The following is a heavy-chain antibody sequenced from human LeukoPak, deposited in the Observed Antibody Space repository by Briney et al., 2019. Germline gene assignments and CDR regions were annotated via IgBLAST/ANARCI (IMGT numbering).Heavy chain of an antibody. CDR2: IKQDGSEK. D-gene: IGHD6-6*01. CDR3: ARDRYSSSSRYMDV. Sequence: GGSLRLSCAASGFTFSNYWMSWVRQAPGKGLEWVANIKQDGSEKYYVNSVKGRFTISRDNAKNSLYLQMNSLRAEDTAVYYCARDRYSSSSRYMDVWGKGTTVTVSS. CDR1: GFTFSNYW. J-gene: IGHJ6*03. V-gene: IGHV3-7*01.